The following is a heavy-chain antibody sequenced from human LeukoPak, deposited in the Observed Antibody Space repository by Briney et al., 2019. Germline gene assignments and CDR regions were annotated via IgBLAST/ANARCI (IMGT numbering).Heavy chain of an antibody. Sequence: ASVKVSCKASGYTFTSYGISWVRQAPGQGLEWMGWISAYNGNTNYAQKLQGRVTMSTDTSTSTAYMELRSLRSDDTAVYYCARGAHYSSSWEGHWFDPWGQGTLVTVSS. V-gene: IGHV1-18*01. CDR1: GYTFTSYG. CDR2: ISAYNGNT. CDR3: ARGAHYSSSWEGHWFDP. J-gene: IGHJ5*02. D-gene: IGHD6-13*01.